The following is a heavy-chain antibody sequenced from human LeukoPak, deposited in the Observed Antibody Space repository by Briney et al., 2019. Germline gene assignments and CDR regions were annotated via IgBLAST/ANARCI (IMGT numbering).Heavy chain of an antibody. CDR2: IWYDGSNK. J-gene: IGHJ5*02. Sequence: GGSLRLSCAASGFTFSSFAMHWVRQAPGKGLEWVADIWYDGSNKYYADSVKGRFTISRDNSKNTLYLQMNSLRAEDTAVYHCARGGYGDYNNWFDPWGQGTLVIVSS. D-gene: IGHD4-17*01. CDR3: ARGGYGDYNNWFDP. CDR1: GFTFSSFA. V-gene: IGHV3-33*01.